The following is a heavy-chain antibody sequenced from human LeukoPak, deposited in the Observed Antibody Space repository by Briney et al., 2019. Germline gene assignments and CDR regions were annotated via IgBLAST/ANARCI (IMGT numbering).Heavy chain of an antibody. D-gene: IGHD6-6*01. CDR1: GFTFSSYA. Sequence: GGSLRLSCAASGFTFSSYAMHWVRQAPGKGLGWVAVISYDGSNKYYADSVKGRFTISRDNSKNTLYLQMNSLRAEDTAVYYCARAIAARHYYYMDVWGKGTAVTVSS. CDR2: ISYDGSNK. V-gene: IGHV3-30*01. CDR3: ARAIAARHYYYMDV. J-gene: IGHJ6*03.